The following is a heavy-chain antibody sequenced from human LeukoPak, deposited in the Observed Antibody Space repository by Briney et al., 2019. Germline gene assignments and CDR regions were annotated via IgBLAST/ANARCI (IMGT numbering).Heavy chain of an antibody. CDR2: IDVDGSTT. CDR1: GFTFSSYW. Sequence: SGGSLRLSCAASGFTFSSYWMHWVRQAPGKGLVWVSHIDVDGSTTNYADSVKGRFTISKDNAKNTLNLQMNSLRAADTAVYYCARDYLSGSYKYWGQGTLVTVSS. CDR3: ARDYLSGSYKY. D-gene: IGHD1-26*01. J-gene: IGHJ4*02. V-gene: IGHV3-74*01.